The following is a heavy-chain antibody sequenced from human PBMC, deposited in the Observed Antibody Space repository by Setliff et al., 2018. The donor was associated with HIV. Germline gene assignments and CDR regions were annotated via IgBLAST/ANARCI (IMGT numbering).Heavy chain of an antibody. CDR2: IHYNEKT. CDR1: GGSASSSRYY. J-gene: IGHJ6*02. D-gene: IGHD2-15*01. Sequence: SETLFLTCTVSGGSASSSRYYWAWIRQPPGKGLEYIGSIHYNEKTYYNPSLKSRVTISIDTSKNRFSLRLTSATAADTAIYYCARKAADVSGGGMDVWGQGTTVTAP. CDR3: ARKAADVSGGGMDV. V-gene: IGHV4-39*01.